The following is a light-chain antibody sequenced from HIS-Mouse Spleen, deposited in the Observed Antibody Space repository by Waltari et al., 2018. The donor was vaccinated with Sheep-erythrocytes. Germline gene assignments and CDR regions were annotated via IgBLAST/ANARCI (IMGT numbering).Light chain of an antibody. CDR2: EGS. CDR3: CSYAGSSTPWV. Sequence: QSALTQPPSASGSPGQSVPISCTGTSSDVGGYNLVSWYQQHPGKAPKLMIYEGSKRPSGVSNRFSGSKSGNTASLTISGLQAEDEADYYCCSYAGSSTPWVFGGGTKLTVL. V-gene: IGLV2-23*01. J-gene: IGLJ3*02. CDR1: SSDVGGYNL.